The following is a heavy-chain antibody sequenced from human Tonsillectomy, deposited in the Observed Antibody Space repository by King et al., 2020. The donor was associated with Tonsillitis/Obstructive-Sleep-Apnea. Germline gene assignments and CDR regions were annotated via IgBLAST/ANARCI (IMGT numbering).Heavy chain of an antibody. CDR2: IYYSGST. Sequence: QLQESGPGLVKPSQTLSLTCTVSGGSISSGGYYWSWIRQHPGKGLEWIGYIYYSGSTYYNPSLKSRVTISVDTSKNQFSLKLSSVTAADTAVYYCARFTPLIGYCSSTSCYSRSRYFDLWGRGTLVTVSS. CDR1: GGSISSGGYY. D-gene: IGHD2-2*02. CDR3: ARFTPLIGYCSSTSCYSRSRYFDL. J-gene: IGHJ2*01. V-gene: IGHV4-31*03.